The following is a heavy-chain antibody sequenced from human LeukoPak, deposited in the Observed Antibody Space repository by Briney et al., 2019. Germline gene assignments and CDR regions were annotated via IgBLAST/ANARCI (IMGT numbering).Heavy chain of an antibody. CDR2: ISYDGSNK. CDR1: GFSFSSYA. J-gene: IGHJ4*02. V-gene: IGHV3-30-3*01. D-gene: IGHD4-17*01. CDR3: SRGRYGDYGDNYFDY. Sequence: GRSLRLSCAASGFSFSSYAMYWVRQAPGKGLEWVAVISYDGSNKYYADSVTGRFTISRDNSKNTLDLQTNSLRAEDTAVYYCSRGRYGDYGDNYFDYWGQGTLVTVSS.